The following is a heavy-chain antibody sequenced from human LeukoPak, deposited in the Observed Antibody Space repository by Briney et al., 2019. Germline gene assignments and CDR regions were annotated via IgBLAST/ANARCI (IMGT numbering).Heavy chain of an antibody. D-gene: IGHD3-9*01. CDR1: GFTLSSLW. Sequence: SGGSLRLSCAASGFTLSSLWMRWARQGQGKGLEWVANIKQHGSEKFYVDSVKDRFSISRDNANNSLYLQMNSLRAEDTAVYSCASYYDISRRSDPWGQGTLVTVSS. J-gene: IGHJ5*02. CDR3: ASYYDISRRSDP. CDR2: IKQHGSEK. V-gene: IGHV3-7*01.